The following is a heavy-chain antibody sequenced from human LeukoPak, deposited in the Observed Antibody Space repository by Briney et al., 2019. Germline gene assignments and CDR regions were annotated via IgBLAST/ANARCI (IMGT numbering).Heavy chain of an antibody. D-gene: IGHD3-10*01. CDR1: GFTFSSHA. CDR3: AKAIRGSRTGFDF. V-gene: IGHV3-23*01. Sequence: GGSLRLSCAASGFTFSSHAMHWVRQAPGKGLEWVSSIINTGSNTYYADSVKGRFTISRDNSKNSLYLQMNSLRAEDTAIYYCAKAIRGSRTGFDFWGQGTLVTVSS. J-gene: IGHJ4*02. CDR2: IINTGSNT.